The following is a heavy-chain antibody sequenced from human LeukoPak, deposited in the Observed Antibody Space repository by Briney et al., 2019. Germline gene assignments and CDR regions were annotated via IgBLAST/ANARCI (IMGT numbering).Heavy chain of an antibody. Sequence: SETLSLTCTVSGGSISSYYWSWIRQPPGKGLEWIGSVHHRGRTFYNPSLKSRLTISRETSKNHFSLKLTSVTSADTAVYYCARLANYVPVYWGQGTLVIVSS. CDR2: VHHRGRT. CDR1: GGSISSYY. CDR3: ARLANYVPVY. V-gene: IGHV4-59*08. J-gene: IGHJ4*02. D-gene: IGHD1-7*01.